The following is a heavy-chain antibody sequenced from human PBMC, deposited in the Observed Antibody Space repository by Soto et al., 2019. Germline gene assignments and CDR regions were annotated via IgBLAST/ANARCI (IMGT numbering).Heavy chain of an antibody. D-gene: IGHD2-15*01. CDR2: ISAYNGNT. Sequence: GASVKVSCKASGYTFTSYGISWVRQAPGQGLEWMGWISAYNGNTSYAQKFQGRVTMTRDTSTSTIYIELSSLRSEDTAVYYCARSGTPDTIVVALKDYGMDVWGQGTTVTVSS. V-gene: IGHV1-18*01. J-gene: IGHJ6*02. CDR3: ARSGTPDTIVVALKDYGMDV. CDR1: GYTFTSYG.